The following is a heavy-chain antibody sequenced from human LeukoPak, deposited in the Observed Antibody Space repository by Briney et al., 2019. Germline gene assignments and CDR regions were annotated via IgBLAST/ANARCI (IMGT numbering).Heavy chain of an antibody. V-gene: IGHV1-69*04. J-gene: IGHJ6*02. CDR1: GGTFSSYA. Sequence: SVKVSCKASGGTFSSYAISWVRQAPGQGLEWMGRIIPILGIANYAQKFQGRVTITADKSTSTVYMELSSLRSEDTAVYYCARAGRDIVVVPAARLGYYGMDVWGQGTTVTVSS. CDR3: ARAGRDIVVVPAARLGYYGMDV. D-gene: IGHD2-2*01. CDR2: IIPILGIA.